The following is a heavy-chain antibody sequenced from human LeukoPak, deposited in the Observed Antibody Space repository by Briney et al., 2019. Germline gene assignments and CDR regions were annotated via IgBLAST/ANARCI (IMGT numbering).Heavy chain of an antibody. D-gene: IGHD4-17*01. V-gene: IGHV3-53*01. CDR2: THSSGGT. CDR1: GFTGSHNY. J-gene: IGHJ5*02. CDR3: IVFGDSNH. Sequence: GGSLRLSCAASGFTGSHNYMSWVRQAPGKGLEWVSATHSSGGTHYADSVKGRFTISRDTSKNTLYLQINSLSVEDTAVYYCIVFGDSNHWGQGTLVTVSS.